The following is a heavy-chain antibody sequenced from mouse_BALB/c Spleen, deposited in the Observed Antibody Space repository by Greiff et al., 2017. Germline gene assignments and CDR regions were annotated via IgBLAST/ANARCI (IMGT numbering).Heavy chain of an antibody. CDR3: ARKGNRYDGGAMDY. CDR1: GFSLTSYG. D-gene: IGHD2-14*01. V-gene: IGHV2-2*02. CDR2: IWSGGST. Sequence: VQLQQSGPGLVQPSQSLSITCTVSGFSLTSYGVHWVRQSPGKGLEWLGVIWSGGSTDYNAAFISRLSISKDNSKSQVFFKMNSLQANDTAIYYCARKGNRYDGGAMDYWGQGTSVTVSS. J-gene: IGHJ4*01.